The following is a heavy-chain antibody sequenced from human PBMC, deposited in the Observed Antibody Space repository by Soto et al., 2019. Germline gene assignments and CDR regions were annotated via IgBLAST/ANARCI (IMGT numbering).Heavy chain of an antibody. Sequence: HLVQSGPQVKKPGASVSVSCKTSGDTFTNFGLSWVRQAPGQGLEWMGWIATYNSNRNYEQKFQGRLTLTTDTSTSTAYMELKSLTYDDTAVYYCARVVRGVVNWFDPWGQGTLVTVSS. V-gene: IGHV1-18*01. D-gene: IGHD3-10*01. CDR3: ARVVRGVVNWFDP. CDR2: IATYNSNR. CDR1: GDTFTNFG. J-gene: IGHJ5*02.